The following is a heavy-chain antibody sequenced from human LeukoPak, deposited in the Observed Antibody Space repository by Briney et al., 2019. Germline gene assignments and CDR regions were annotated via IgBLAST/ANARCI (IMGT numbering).Heavy chain of an antibody. CDR1: GYTFTSYD. Sequence: ASVKASCKASGYTFTSYDINWVRQATGQGLEWMGWMNPNSGNTGYAQKFQGRVTITRNTSISTAYMVLSSLRSEDTAVYYCARGYYGSGSHNWFDPWGQGTLVTVSS. CDR3: ARGYYGSGSHNWFDP. CDR2: MNPNSGNT. D-gene: IGHD3-10*01. J-gene: IGHJ5*02. V-gene: IGHV1-8*03.